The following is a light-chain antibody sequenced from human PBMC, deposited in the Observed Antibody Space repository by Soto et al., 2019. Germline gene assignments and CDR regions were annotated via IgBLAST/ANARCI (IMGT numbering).Light chain of an antibody. J-gene: IGLJ1*01. CDR1: SSDVGGYNH. CDR3: SSYTRSTIYV. Sequence: QSVLTQPASVSGSPGQSITISCTGTSSDVGGYNHVSWYQHYPGKATKLIIYDVTNRPSGVSNRISGSKSGNTASLTISELQAEDEADYFCSSYTRSTIYVFGTGTKVTVL. V-gene: IGLV2-14*03. CDR2: DVT.